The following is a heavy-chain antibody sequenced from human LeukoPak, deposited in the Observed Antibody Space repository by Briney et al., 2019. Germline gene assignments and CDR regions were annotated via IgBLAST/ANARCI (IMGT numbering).Heavy chain of an antibody. D-gene: IGHD6-13*01. V-gene: IGHV7-4-1*02. J-gene: IGHJ4*02. CDR2: INTNTGDP. CDR1: GYTFTSYA. CDR3: ARDVAAAGEYYFDY. Sequence: ASVKVSCKASGYTFTSYAMNWVRQAPAQGLEWMGWINTNTGDPTYAQGFTGRFVFSLDTSVSTAYLQISSLKAEDTAVYYCARDVAAAGEYYFDYWGQGTLVTVSS.